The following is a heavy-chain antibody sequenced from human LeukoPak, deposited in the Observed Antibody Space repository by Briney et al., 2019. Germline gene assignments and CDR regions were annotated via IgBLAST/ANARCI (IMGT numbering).Heavy chain of an antibody. CDR3: ARDAMPGGPHGY. D-gene: IGHD2-2*01. CDR2: ISAYNGNT. Sequence: ASVKVSCKASGYTFTSYGISWVRQAPGQGPEWMGWISAYNGNTNYAQKLQGRVTMTTDTSTSTAYMELRSLRSDDTAVYYCARDAMPGGPHGYWGQGTLVTVSS. V-gene: IGHV1-18*01. J-gene: IGHJ4*02. CDR1: GYTFTSYG.